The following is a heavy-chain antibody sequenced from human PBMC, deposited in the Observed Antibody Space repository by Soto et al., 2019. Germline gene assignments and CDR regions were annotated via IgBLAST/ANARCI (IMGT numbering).Heavy chain of an antibody. CDR2: IYPGDSDT. CDR1: GYSFTSYW. V-gene: IGHV5-51*01. CDR3: ARHVFVAGTRYYYYGMDV. Sequence: GESLKISCKGSGYSFTSYWIGWVRQMPGKGLEWMGTIYPGDSDTRYSPSFQGQVTISADKSISTAYLQWSSLKASDTAMYYCARHVFVAGTRYYYYGMDVWGQGTTVTVSS. D-gene: IGHD6-19*01. J-gene: IGHJ6*02.